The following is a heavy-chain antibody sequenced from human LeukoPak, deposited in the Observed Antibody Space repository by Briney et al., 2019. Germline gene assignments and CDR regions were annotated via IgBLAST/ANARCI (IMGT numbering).Heavy chain of an antibody. CDR1: GFTFSNYA. CDR3: ARENDQGFDY. J-gene: IGHJ4*02. CDR2: FGTRSSSI. V-gene: IGHV3-21*01. Sequence: GGSLRLSCAASGFTFSNYAMNWVRQAPGKGLEWVSSFGTRSSSIYYAHSVTGRFIVSRDDAKNSLFLQMNSLRAEDTAVYYCARENDQGFDYWGQGTLVTVSS. D-gene: IGHD3-16*01.